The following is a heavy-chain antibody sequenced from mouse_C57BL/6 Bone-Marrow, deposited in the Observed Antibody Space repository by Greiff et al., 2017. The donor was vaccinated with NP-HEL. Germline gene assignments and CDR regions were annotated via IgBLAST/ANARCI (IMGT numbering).Heavy chain of an antibody. CDR3: AGYYGSSYDYFDY. D-gene: IGHD1-1*01. Sequence: VQLQQPGAELVKPGASVKLSCKASGYTFTSYWMHWVKQRPGQGLEWIGMIHPNSGSTNYNEKFKSKATLTVDKSSSTAYMQLSSLTSEDSAVYYCAGYYGSSYDYFDYWGQGTTLTVSS. J-gene: IGHJ2*01. CDR1: GYTFTSYW. CDR2: IHPNSGST. V-gene: IGHV1-64*01.